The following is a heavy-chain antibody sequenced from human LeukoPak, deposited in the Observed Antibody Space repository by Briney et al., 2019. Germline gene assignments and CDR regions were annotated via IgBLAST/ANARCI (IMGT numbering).Heavy chain of an antibody. J-gene: IGHJ4*02. CDR1: GFTFSSYA. V-gene: IGHV3-23*01. CDR3: ARDAGYFDWLYYFDY. Sequence: GGSLRLSCAASGFTFSSYAMSWVRQAPGKGLEWVSAISGSGGSTYYADSVKGRFTISRDNSKNTLYLQMNSLRAEDTAVYYCARDAGYFDWLYYFDYWGQGTLVTVSS. CDR2: ISGSGGST. D-gene: IGHD3-9*01.